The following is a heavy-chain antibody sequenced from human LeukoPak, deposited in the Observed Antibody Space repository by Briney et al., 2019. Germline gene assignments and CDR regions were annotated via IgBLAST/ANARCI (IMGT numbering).Heavy chain of an antibody. D-gene: IGHD5-24*01. V-gene: IGHV4-39*07. CDR3: ARESLKWLQSRTSWFDR. CDR1: GGSINSKNYY. CDR2: IYYSGST. Sequence: SETLSLTCTVSGGSINSKNYYWGWIRQPPGKGLEWIGTIYYSGSTYSNPSLKSLVTISVDSSKNPFSLRLSSVPAADTAVYSCARESLKWLQSRTSWFDRWGQGTLVTASS. J-gene: IGHJ5*02.